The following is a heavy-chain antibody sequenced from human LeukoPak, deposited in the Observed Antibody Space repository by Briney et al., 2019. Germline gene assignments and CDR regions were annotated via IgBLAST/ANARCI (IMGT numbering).Heavy chain of an antibody. CDR1: GDSINSLDL. CDR3: AGLVGRYSSGLYYYYFDY. Sequence: SETLSLTCTVSGDSINSLDLWSWVRQPPGKGLERIGEMYLSGTTHSNPSVKSRVTISIDKSKNQFFLNLSSVTAADTAVYYCAGLVGRYSSGLYYYYFDYWGQGTLVTVSS. CDR2: MYLSGTT. V-gene: IGHV4-4*02. J-gene: IGHJ4*02. D-gene: IGHD3-22*01.